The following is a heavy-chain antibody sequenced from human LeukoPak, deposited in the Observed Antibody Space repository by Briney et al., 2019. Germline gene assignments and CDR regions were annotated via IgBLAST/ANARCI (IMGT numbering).Heavy chain of an antibody. J-gene: IGHJ4*02. Sequence: GGSLRLSCAASGFTFSNAWMTWVRQSPGQGLEWVARIKSKTDGETTDYAAPAKGRFTISRDDSKNTLYLQMNSLKTEDTAVYYCTTDYYNYVWGSYRPDYWGQGTLVTVS. D-gene: IGHD3-16*02. CDR1: GFTFSNAW. V-gene: IGHV3-15*01. CDR2: IKSKTDGETT. CDR3: TTDYYNYVWGSYRPDY.